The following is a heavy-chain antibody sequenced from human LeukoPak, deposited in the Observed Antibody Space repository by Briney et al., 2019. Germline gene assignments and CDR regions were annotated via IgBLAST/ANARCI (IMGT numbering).Heavy chain of an antibody. CDR1: GFTFSSYG. V-gene: IGHV3-30*02. Sequence: PGGSLRLSCAASGFTFSSYGMHWVRRAPGRGLEWEAFIRYDGSNEYYADSVKGRFTISRDNSKNTLYLQMNSLRAEDTAVYYCAKGPSGWYQYYFDYWGQGTLVTVSS. CDR3: AKGPSGWYQYYFDY. D-gene: IGHD6-19*01. CDR2: IRYDGSNE. J-gene: IGHJ4*02.